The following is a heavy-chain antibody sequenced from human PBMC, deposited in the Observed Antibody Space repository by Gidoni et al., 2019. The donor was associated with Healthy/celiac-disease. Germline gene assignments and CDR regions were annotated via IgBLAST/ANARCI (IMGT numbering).Heavy chain of an antibody. Sequence: QVQLQQWGAGLLTPSAPLSLTCAVCGGSFSGYYWSWIRQPPGKGLGWVGEINHSGSTNYNPSLKSRVTISVDTSKNQFSLKLSSVTAADTAVYYCARALPNYVWGSYWYYMDVWGKGTTVTVSS. CDR3: ARALPNYVWGSYWYYMDV. CDR2: INHSGST. D-gene: IGHD3-16*01. J-gene: IGHJ6*03. CDR1: GGSFSGYY. V-gene: IGHV4-34*01.